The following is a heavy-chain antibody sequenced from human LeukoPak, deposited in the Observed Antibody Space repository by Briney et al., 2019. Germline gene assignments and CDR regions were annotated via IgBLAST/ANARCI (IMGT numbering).Heavy chain of an antibody. CDR1: GGSDSKFY. CDR3: GRDLGTSVVGAGIGDFFNM. Sequence: SETLTLTCTLSGGSDSKFYGTWLRQPAGKGLEWIGRIHTSGNTNYNPSLKSRVTISVDQSKSQFSLNMKSVTAADTALYYCGRDLGTSVVGAGIGDFFNMWGQGAMVSVSS. D-gene: IGHD2-21*02. J-gene: IGHJ3*02. V-gene: IGHV4-4*07. CDR2: IHTSGNT.